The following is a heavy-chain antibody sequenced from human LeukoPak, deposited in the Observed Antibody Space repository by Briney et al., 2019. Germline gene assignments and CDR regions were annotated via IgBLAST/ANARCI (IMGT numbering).Heavy chain of an antibody. J-gene: IGHJ4*02. D-gene: IGHD3-22*01. V-gene: IGHV3-23*01. CDR2: ISGSGGST. CDR3: AKDPRTYYYDSSGYYGVPPDY. Sequence: PGGSLRLSCAASGFTFSSSAMSWVRQAPGKGLEWVSAISGSGGSTYYADSVKGRFTISRDNSKNTLYLQMNSLRAEDTAVYYCAKDPRTYYYDSSGYYGVPPDYWGQGTLVTVSS. CDR1: GFTFSSSA.